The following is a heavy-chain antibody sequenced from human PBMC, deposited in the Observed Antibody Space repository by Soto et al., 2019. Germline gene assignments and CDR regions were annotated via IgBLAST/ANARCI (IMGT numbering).Heavy chain of an antibody. CDR2: ISSSSSYT. D-gene: IGHD2-2*01. V-gene: IGHV3-11*05. CDR3: ARVAKGAAYYSSTSCYGASFFDS. J-gene: IGHJ4*02. Sequence: QVQLVESGGGLVKPGGSLRLSCAASGFTFSDYYMSWIRQDPGKGLEWVSYISSSSSYTNYADSLKGRFTLSRDNAKSPRCLQMDNRRAEDTAVYYCARVAKGAAYYSSTSCYGASFFDSWGQGTLVTVSA. CDR1: GFTFSDYY.